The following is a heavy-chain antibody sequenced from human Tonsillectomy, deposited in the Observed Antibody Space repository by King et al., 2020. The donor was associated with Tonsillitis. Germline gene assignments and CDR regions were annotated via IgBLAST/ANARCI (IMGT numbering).Heavy chain of an antibody. Sequence: LQLVQSGGGVVQPGRSLRLSCAASGFTFSSYAMHWVRQAPGKGLEWVAVISYDGSNKYYADSVKGRFTISRDNSKNTLYLQMNSLRAEDTAVYYCARERDCSSTSCYAFYYYGMDVWSQGTTVTVSS. J-gene: IGHJ6*02. CDR2: ISYDGSNK. V-gene: IGHV3-30*04. CDR3: ARERDCSSTSCYAFYYYGMDV. D-gene: IGHD2-2*01. CDR1: GFTFSSYA.